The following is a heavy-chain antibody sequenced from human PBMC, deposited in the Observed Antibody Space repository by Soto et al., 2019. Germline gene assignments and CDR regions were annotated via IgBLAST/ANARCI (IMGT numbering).Heavy chain of an antibody. CDR3: ARDTEGIHY. CDR1: GFTFSDYY. CDR2: INTDGSII. J-gene: IGHJ4*02. V-gene: IGHV3-74*01. Sequence: GGSLRLSCAASGFTFSDYYMSWIRQAPGKGLVWVSRINTDGSIIDYADSVKGRFTVSRDNAKNTLYLQMNSLRADDTAVYYYARDTEGIHYWGQGTLVTVSS. D-gene: IGHD3-3*02.